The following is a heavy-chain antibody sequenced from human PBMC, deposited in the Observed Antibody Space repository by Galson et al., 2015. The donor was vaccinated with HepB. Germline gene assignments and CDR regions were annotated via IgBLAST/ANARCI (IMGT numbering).Heavy chain of an antibody. CDR3: ARDHPNVGVVIADGTNEDAFDI. V-gene: IGHV1-18*01. CDR1: GYTFTSYG. J-gene: IGHJ3*02. CDR2: ISAYNGNT. Sequence: SVKVSCKASGYTFTSYGISWVRQAPGQGLEWMGWISAYNGNTNYAQKLQGRVTMTTDTSTSTAYMELRSLRSDDTAVYYCARDHPNVGVVIADGTNEDAFDIWGQGTMVTVSS. D-gene: IGHD2-21*01.